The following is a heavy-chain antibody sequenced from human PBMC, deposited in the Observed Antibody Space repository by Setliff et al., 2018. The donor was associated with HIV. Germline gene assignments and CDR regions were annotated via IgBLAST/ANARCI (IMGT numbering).Heavy chain of an antibody. CDR1: GFSFSDHA. Sequence: GGSLRLSCAASGFSFSDHAMSWVRRAPGMGLEWLSVVLRGGSTTYSADSGKGRFTISRDDSKNTVHLEMRSLRAEDTAVFYCAGLRLCSSALDYWGQGTLVTVSS. CDR3: AGLRLCSSALDY. CDR2: VLRGGSTT. V-gene: IGHV3-23*03. D-gene: IGHD2-2*01. J-gene: IGHJ4*02.